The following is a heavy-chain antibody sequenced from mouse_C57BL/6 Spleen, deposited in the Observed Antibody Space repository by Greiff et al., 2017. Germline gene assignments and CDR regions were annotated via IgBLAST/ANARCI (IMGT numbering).Heavy chain of an antibody. CDR3: TTRRKNDGFWAGFAY. Sequence: EVQLQQSGAELVRPGASVKLSCTASGFNIKDDYMHWVKQRPEQGLEWIGWIDPENGDTEYASKFQGKATITAATASNTAYLQLSSLTSEDTAVYYGTTRRKNDGFWAGFAYWGQGTLVTVSA. V-gene: IGHV14-4*01. J-gene: IGHJ3*01. D-gene: IGHD2-3*01. CDR2: IDPENGDT. CDR1: GFNIKDDY.